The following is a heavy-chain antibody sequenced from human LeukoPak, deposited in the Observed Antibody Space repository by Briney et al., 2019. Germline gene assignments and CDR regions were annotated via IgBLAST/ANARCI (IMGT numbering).Heavy chain of an antibody. CDR2: ISWNSGSI. D-gene: IGHD6-13*01. J-gene: IGHJ5*02. CDR3: ATDIIRWREQLVLVFDP. V-gene: IGHV3-9*01. CDR1: MFTFDDYA. Sequence: PGGSLRLSCAASMFTFDDYAMHGGRQAPEGGGEGVSGISWNSGSIGYADSVKGRFTISRDNAKNSLYLQMNSLRAEDTALYYCATDIIRWREQLVLVFDPWGQGTLVTVSS.